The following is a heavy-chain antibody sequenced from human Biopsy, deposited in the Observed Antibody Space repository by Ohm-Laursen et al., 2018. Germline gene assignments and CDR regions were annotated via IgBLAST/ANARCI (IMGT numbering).Heavy chain of an antibody. Sequence: TLSLTCNVSGASVKTSGYFWAWIRQRPGRGLEWIGYISYNERTHYNPSLTSQLAISFDTSNNRISLQLRSVSVADTAVYYCVREPKTGTAEAWYFDLWGRGSPVTVPS. D-gene: IGHD3-9*01. V-gene: IGHV4-31*01. CDR2: ISYNERT. J-gene: IGHJ2*01. CDR3: VREPKTGTAEAWYFDL. CDR1: GASVKTSGYF.